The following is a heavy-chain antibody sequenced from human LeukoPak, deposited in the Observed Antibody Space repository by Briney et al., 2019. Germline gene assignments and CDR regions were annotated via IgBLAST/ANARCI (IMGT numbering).Heavy chain of an antibody. CDR2: MNSNSGNT. D-gene: IGHD3-22*01. CDR3: AGGKDTMSDAFDI. CDR1: GGTFSSYA. V-gene: IGHV1-8*02. Sequence: ASVKVSCKASGGTFSSYAINWVRQATGQGLEWMGYMNSNSGNTGYAQKFQGRVTMTRNTSISTAYMELSSLRSEDTAVYYCAGGKDTMSDAFDIWGQGTMVTVSS. J-gene: IGHJ3*02.